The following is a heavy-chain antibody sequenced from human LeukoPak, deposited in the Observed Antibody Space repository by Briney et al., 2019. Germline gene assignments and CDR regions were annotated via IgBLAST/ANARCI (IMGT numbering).Heavy chain of an antibody. V-gene: IGHV4-38-2*02. Sequence: PSETLSLTCRVSDYYINNGYYWGWIRPPPGKGLEWIGSIYHSGNTCYNPSLKSRVTISVDTSKNQFSLKLSSVTPADTAVYYCARVGNPLVTVFAWFDPWGQGTLVTVSS. D-gene: IGHD3-3*01. J-gene: IGHJ5*02. CDR3: ARVGNPLVTVFAWFDP. CDR2: IYHSGNT. CDR1: DYYINNGYY.